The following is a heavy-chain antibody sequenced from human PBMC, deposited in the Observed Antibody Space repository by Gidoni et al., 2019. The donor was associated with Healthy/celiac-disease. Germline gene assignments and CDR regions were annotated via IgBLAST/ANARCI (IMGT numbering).Heavy chain of an antibody. J-gene: IGHJ4*02. CDR2: INHSGST. CDR1: GGSFSGYY. CDR3: ASGEDGYPAPDY. V-gene: IGHV4-34*01. D-gene: IGHD5-12*01. Sequence: QVQLQQWGAGLLKPSETLSLTCAVYGGSFSGYYWSWIRQPPGKGLEWIGEINHSGSTNYNPSLKSRVTISVDTSKNQFSLKLSSVTAADTAVYYCASGEDGYPAPDYWGQGTLVTVSS.